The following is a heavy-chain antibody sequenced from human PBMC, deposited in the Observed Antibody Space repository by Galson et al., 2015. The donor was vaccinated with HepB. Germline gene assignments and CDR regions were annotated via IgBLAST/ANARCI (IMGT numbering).Heavy chain of an antibody. Sequence: QSGAEVTKPGESLKISCTGSRESLRNYWIGWVRQQPGKGLEWMGIIYPRDSDTRYSPSFQGQITISADDSISTAYLQWSSLKVSDTAIYYCARQVVGAANFEYWGQGTLVTVSS. D-gene: IGHD2-15*01. CDR3: ARQVVGAANFEY. CDR2: IYPRDSDT. J-gene: IGHJ4*02. CDR1: RESLRNYW. V-gene: IGHV5-51*01.